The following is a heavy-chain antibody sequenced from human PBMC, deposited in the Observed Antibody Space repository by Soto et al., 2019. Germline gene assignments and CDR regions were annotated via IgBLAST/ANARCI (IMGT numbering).Heavy chain of an antibody. V-gene: IGHV3-23*01. Sequence: GGSLRLSCAASGFSFDDYAMTWVRQAAGKGLEWVSATSGSGDNTYYADSVKGRFTISRDNAKNSLYLQMNSLRADDTAVYYCARGSGGHNYYYGMDVWGQGTTVTVSS. J-gene: IGHJ6*02. CDR1: GFSFDDYA. CDR3: ARGSGGHNYYYGMDV. D-gene: IGHD2-15*01. CDR2: TSGSGDNT.